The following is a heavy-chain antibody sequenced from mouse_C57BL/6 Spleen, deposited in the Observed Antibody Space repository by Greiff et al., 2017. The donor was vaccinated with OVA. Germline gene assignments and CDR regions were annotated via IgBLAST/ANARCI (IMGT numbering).Heavy chain of an antibody. V-gene: IGHV1-81*01. CDR2: IYPRSGNT. J-gene: IGHJ1*03. CDR3: AKERDYHGSSLWYFDV. CDR1: GYTFTSYG. D-gene: IGHD1-1*01. Sequence: QVQLQQSGAELARPGASVKLSCKASGYTFTSYGISWVKQRTGQGLEWIGEIYPRSGNTYYNEKFKGKATLTADKSSSTAYMELRSLTSEDSAVYFCAKERDYHGSSLWYFDVWGTGTTVTVSS.